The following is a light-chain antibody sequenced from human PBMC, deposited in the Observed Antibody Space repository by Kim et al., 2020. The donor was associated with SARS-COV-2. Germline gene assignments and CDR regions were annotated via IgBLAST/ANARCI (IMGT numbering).Light chain of an antibody. V-gene: IGLV3-25*03. J-gene: IGLJ3*02. CDR2: KDN. Sequence: PGQTARITCSGDALPKQYAYWYQQKPGQAPVLVIYKDNERPSGIPERFSGSSSGTTVTLTISGVQAEDEADYYCQSADSSGASWVFGGGTQLTVL. CDR3: QSADSSGASWV. CDR1: ALPKQY.